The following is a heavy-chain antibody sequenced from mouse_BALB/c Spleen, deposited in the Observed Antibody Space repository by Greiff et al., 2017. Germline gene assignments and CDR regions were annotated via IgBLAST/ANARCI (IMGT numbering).Heavy chain of an antibody. J-gene: IGHJ2*01. CDR1: GFTFSSFG. Sequence: VESGGGLVQPGGSRKLSCAASGFTFSSFGMHWVRQAPEKGLEWVAYISSGSSTIYYADTVKGRFTISRDNPKNTLFLQMTSLRSEDTAMYYCARSGYYYFDYWGQGTTLTVSS. V-gene: IGHV5-17*02. CDR3: ARSGYYYFDY. CDR2: ISSGSSTI. D-gene: IGHD2-2*01.